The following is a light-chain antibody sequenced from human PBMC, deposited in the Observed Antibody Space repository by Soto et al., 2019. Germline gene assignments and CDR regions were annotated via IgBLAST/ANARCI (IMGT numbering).Light chain of an antibody. V-gene: IGKV3-20*01. Sequence: EIVLTQSPGTLSLSPGERATLSCRASHSVNNNYLAWYQQKPGQAPRLLIYGASSRATGIPDRFSGSGSGTDFTLTISRLEPEDFAVYYCQQYGSSPLITFGQGTRLEIK. J-gene: IGKJ5*01. CDR2: GAS. CDR1: HSVNNNY. CDR3: QQYGSSPLIT.